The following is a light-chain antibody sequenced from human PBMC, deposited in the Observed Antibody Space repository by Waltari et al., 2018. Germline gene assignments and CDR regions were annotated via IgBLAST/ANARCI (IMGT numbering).Light chain of an antibody. CDR3: NSYTSSSSLDGSVV. Sequence: QSALTQPASVSGSPGQSITISCTGTNTDVGAYNHVSWFQQHPGKAPKLILYEVSNRPSGVSNRFSGSKSGNTASLTISGLQAEDEADYYCNSYTSSSSLDGSVVFGGGTKVTVL. J-gene: IGLJ2*01. CDR1: NTDVGAYNH. V-gene: IGLV2-14*01. CDR2: EVS.